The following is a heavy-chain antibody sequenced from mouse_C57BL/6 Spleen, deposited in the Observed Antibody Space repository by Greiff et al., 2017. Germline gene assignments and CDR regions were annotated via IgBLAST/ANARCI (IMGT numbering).Heavy chain of an antibody. V-gene: IGHV1-64*01. CDR2: IHPNSGST. D-gene: IGHD4-1*01. CDR1: GYTFTSYW. Sequence: QVQLQQPGAELVKPGASVKLSCKASGYTFTSYWMHWVKQRPGQGLEWIGMIHPNSGSTNYNEKFKSKATLTVDKSSSTAYMQLSSLTSEDSAVYYCARRGLTGTDYYAMDYWGQGTSVTVSS. CDR3: ARRGLTGTDYYAMDY. J-gene: IGHJ4*01.